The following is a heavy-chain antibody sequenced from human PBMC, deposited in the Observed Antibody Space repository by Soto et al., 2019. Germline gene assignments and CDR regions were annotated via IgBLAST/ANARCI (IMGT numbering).Heavy chain of an antibody. V-gene: IGHV3-11*04. D-gene: IGHD3-22*01. CDR2: ISSSGSTI. CDR3: ARQINVRSYYSSGSRPNYYFDY. CDR1: GFTFSDYY. Sequence: GGSLRLSCAASGFTFSDYYMSWIRQAPGKGLEWVSYISSSGSTIYYADSVKGRFTISRDNAKNSLYLQMNSLRAADTAIYYCARQINVRSYYSSGSRPNYYFDYWGQGTLVTVSS. J-gene: IGHJ4*02.